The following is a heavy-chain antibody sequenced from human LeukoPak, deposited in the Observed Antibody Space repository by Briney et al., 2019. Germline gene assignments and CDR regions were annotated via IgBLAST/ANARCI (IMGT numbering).Heavy chain of an antibody. D-gene: IGHD6-6*01. CDR3: ARVVAARSYYYYYMDV. V-gene: IGHV4-31*03. CDR2: IYYSGST. J-gene: IGHJ6*03. Sequence: PSETLSLTCTVSGGSISSGGYCWSWIRQHPGKGLEWIGYIYYSGSTYYNPSLKSRVTISVDTSKNQFSLKLSSVTAADTAVYYCARVVAARSYYYYYMDVWGKGTTVTVSS. CDR1: GGSISSGGYC.